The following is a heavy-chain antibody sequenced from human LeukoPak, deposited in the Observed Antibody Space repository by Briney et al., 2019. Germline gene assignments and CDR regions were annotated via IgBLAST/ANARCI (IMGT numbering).Heavy chain of an antibody. CDR1: GITVSNYG. Sequence: GGSLRLSCVVSGITVSNYGMSWVRQAPGKGLEWVSGIRESGGGTNYADSVKGRFTISRDNSMNTVYLQMNSLRAEDTAVYFCARRGIVIRGVLIMGFHKEGYYFDYWGQGILVTVS. V-gene: IGHV3-23*01. CDR3: ARRGIVIRGVLIMGFHKEGYYFDY. J-gene: IGHJ4*02. CDR2: IRESGGGT. D-gene: IGHD3-10*01.